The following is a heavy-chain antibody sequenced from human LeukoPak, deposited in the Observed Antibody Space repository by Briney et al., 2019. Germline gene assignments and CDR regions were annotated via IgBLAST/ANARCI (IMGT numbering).Heavy chain of an antibody. J-gene: IGHJ4*02. D-gene: IGHD5-24*01. Sequence: SETLSLTCAVYGGSFSGYYWSWIRQPPGKGLEWIGEINHSGSTNYNPSLKSRVTISVDTSKNQFSLKLSSVTAADTAVYYCARGVEMATIDYWGQGTLVTASS. CDR1: GGSFSGYY. CDR2: INHSGST. CDR3: ARGVEMATIDY. V-gene: IGHV4-34*01.